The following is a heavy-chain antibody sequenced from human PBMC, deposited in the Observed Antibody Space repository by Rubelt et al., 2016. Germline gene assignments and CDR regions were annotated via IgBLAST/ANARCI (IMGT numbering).Heavy chain of an antibody. CDR2: ISSSSSYI. V-gene: IGHV3-21*01. D-gene: IGHD6-19*01. CDR3: ASLGIAVAGTFGDFDY. Sequence: EVQLVESGGGLVKPGGSLRLSCAASGFTFSSYSMNWVRQAPGKGLEWVSSISSSSSYIYYADSVKGRFSISRDNAKNSLYLQMSSLRAEDTAVYYCASLGIAVAGTFGDFDYWGQGTLVTVSS. CDR1: GFTFSSYS. J-gene: IGHJ4*02.